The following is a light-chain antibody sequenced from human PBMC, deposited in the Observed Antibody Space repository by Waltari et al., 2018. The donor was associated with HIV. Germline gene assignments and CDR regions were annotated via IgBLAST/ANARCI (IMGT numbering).Light chain of an antibody. J-gene: IGLJ2*01. CDR1: NSNIRRYP. CDR3: AAWDDSLSGSVV. CDR2: SNT. Sequence: SVLTPPPSASGAPGPSVSIPCSGGNSNIRRYPVSCYQQLPGTAPKLLIYSNTQRPSGVPDRFSGSKSGTAASLAIGGLQSEDEADYYCAAWDDSLSGSVVFGGGTKLTVL. V-gene: IGLV1-44*01.